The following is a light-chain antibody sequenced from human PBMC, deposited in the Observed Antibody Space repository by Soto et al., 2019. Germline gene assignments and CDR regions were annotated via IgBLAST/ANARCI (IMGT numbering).Light chain of an antibody. V-gene: IGKV3-20*01. CDR3: QQYGSSHWT. Sequence: EIVMTQSPATLSVSPGERATLSCRASQSVSSSSLAWYQQKPGEAPRLLIYGASSRATGIPDRFSGSGSGTDFTLTISRLEPEDFAVYYCQQYGSSHWTFGQGTKVDI. CDR1: QSVSSSS. CDR2: GAS. J-gene: IGKJ1*01.